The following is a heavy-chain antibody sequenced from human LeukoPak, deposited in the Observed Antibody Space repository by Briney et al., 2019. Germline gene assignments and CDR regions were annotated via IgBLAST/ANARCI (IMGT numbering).Heavy chain of an antibody. D-gene: IGHD2-2*01. J-gene: IGHJ4*02. V-gene: IGHV3-30*02. CDR2: IRYDGSNK. Sequence: GGSLRLSCAASGFTFSSYGMHWVRQAPGKGLEWAAFIRYDGSNKYYADSVKGRFTISRDNSKNTLYLQMNSLRAEDTAVYYCAKVAQVVVPAATYFDYWGQGTLVTVSS. CDR1: GFTFSSYG. CDR3: AKVAQVVVPAATYFDY.